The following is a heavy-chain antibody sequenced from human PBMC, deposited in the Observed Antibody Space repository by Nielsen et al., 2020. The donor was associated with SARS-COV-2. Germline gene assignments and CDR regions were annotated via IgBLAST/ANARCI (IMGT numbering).Heavy chain of an antibody. Sequence: ASVKVSCKASGYTFTGSYVHWVRQAPGQGLEWMERINPNSGATNYAQKFQGRVTVTRDTSISTAYMELTRLRSDDTAVYYCARGGSIPARPLDYWGLGTLVTVSS. CDR3: ARGGSIPARPLDY. J-gene: IGHJ4*02. V-gene: IGHV1-2*06. CDR1: GYTFTGSY. D-gene: IGHD6-6*01. CDR2: INPNSGAT.